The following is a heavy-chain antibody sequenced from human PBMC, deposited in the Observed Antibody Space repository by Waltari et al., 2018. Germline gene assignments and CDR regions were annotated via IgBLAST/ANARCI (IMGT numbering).Heavy chain of an antibody. CDR2: MNPNSGNT. CDR3: ARGSRSSTKRTRYYYYMDV. Sequence: QVQLVQSGAEVKKPGASVKVSCKASGYTFTSYDINRVRQATGQGLEWMGWMNPNSGNTGYAQKFQGRVTITRNTSISTAYMELSSLRSEDTAVYYCARGSRSSTKRTRYYYYMDVWGKGTTVTVSS. D-gene: IGHD2-2*01. V-gene: IGHV1-8*03. J-gene: IGHJ6*03. CDR1: GYTFTSYD.